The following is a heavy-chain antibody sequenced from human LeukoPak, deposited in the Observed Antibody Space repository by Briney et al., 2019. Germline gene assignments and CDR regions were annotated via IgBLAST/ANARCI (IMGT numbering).Heavy chain of an antibody. J-gene: IGHJ4*02. V-gene: IGHV3-30*18. CDR2: TNYDGSDR. CDR3: AKDLPDRYSLEY. Sequence: PGRSLRLSRAASGFTFRNYAMYWVRQAPGKGLEWVAFTNYDGSDRCYADSVKGRFTVSRDNPKNTLYLQMNSLRTEDTAVYYCAKDLPDRYSLEYWGQGTMVTVPS. D-gene: IGHD2-15*01. CDR1: GFTFRNYA.